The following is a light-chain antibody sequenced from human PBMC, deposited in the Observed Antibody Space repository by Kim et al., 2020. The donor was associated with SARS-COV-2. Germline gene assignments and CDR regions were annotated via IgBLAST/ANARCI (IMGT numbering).Light chain of an antibody. CDR3: HQYDDWPPIT. CDR2: AAS. V-gene: IGKV3-15*01. Sequence: TQSPATLSLSPGERATLSCRASESVLSNLAWYQQRDGQRPRLLIYAASTRATDIPDRFSGSGSETEFTLTISSLQSEDSAVYYCHQYDDWPPITFGQGTKVEIK. J-gene: IGKJ1*01. CDR1: ESVLSN.